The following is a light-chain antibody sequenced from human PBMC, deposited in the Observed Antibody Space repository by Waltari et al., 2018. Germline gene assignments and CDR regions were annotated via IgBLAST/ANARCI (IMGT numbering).Light chain of an antibody. J-gene: IGLJ1*01. Sequence: QSALTQPASVSGSPGQSITISCTGTSSDVGGYDYVSWYQQHPGKAPILIIYGVISRPSGISIRFSGSKSGHTASLTISGLQAEDEADYYCSSYASSVTHVFGTGTKVTVL. CDR3: SSYASSVTHV. CDR1: SSDVGGYDY. V-gene: IGLV2-14*03. CDR2: GVI.